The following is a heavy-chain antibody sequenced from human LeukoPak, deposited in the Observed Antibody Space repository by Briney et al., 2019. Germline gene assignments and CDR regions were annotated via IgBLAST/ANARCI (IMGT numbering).Heavy chain of an antibody. Sequence: ASVKVSCKASGYTFTSYCMHWVRQAPGQGLEWMGIINPSGGSTSYAQKFQGRVTMTRDTSTSTVYMELSSLRSEDTAVYYCVRAYGSGSYTLLFFDYWGQGTLVTVSS. V-gene: IGHV1-46*01. CDR2: INPSGGST. D-gene: IGHD3-10*01. J-gene: IGHJ4*02. CDR1: GYTFTSYC. CDR3: VRAYGSGSYTLLFFDY.